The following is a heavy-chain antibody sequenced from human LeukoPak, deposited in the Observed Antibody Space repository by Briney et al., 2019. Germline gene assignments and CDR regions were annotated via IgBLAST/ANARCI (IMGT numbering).Heavy chain of an antibody. J-gene: IGHJ4*02. CDR3: ARGQWLPVFDF. CDR1: GGSISSGGYY. D-gene: IGHD3-22*01. Sequence: SETLSLTCTVSGGSISSGGYYWSWIRQHPGKGLEWIGYIYYSGSTYYNPSLKSRVTISVDTSKNQFSLKLSSVTAADTAVYYCARGQWLPVFDFWGQGTLVTVSS. CDR2: IYYSGST. V-gene: IGHV4-31*03.